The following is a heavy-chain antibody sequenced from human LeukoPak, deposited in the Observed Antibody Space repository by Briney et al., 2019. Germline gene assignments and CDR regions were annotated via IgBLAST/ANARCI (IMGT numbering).Heavy chain of an antibody. J-gene: IGHJ4*02. CDR2: MNPNSGNT. D-gene: IGHD3-10*01. CDR1: GDTFTSYY. CDR3: ARGLGSGNIDY. Sequence: ASVKVSCKASGDTFTSYYMHWVRQATGQGLEWMGWMNPNSGNTGYAQKFQGRVTMTRNTSISTAYMELSSLRSEDTAVYYCARGLGSGNIDYWGQGTLVTVSS. V-gene: IGHV1-8*02.